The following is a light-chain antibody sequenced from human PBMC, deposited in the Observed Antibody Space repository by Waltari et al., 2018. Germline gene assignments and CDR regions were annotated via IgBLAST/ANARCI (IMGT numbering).Light chain of an antibody. CDR1: SSDVGTYTH. Sequence: QSALTQPASVSGSPGQSITISCSGSSSDVGTYTHVSWYQQHPGEAPKLRSYEVPFRPSGVSVRFSGSKSGNTASLTISGLQAEDEAYYYCCSYAGGGTWVFGGGTKLTVL. CDR2: EVP. J-gene: IGLJ3*02. CDR3: CSYAGGGTWV. V-gene: IGLV2-23*02.